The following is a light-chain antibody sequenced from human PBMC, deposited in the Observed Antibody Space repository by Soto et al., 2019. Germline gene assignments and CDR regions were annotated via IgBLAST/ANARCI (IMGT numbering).Light chain of an antibody. V-gene: IGLV2-14*01. CDR2: DVS. J-gene: IGLJ1*01. CDR3: SSYTSSSPFV. CDR1: SSDVGGYNY. Sequence: QSALTQPASVSGSPGQSITISCTGTSSDVGGYNYVSWYQQHPGKAPKLMIYDVSYWPSGVSNRFSGSKSGNTASLTISGLQAEDAADYYCSSYTSSSPFVFGTGTKLTVL.